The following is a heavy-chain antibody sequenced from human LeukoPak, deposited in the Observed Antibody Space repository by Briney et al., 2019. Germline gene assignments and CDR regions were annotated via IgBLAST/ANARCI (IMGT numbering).Heavy chain of an antibody. D-gene: IGHD6-13*01. CDR2: IKQDGSET. J-gene: IGHJ4*02. V-gene: IGHV3-7*04. CDR1: GFTVSSNS. CDR3: VRYSSWAFDY. Sequence: QPGGSLRLSCAVSGFTVSSNSMNWVRQAPGKGLEWVANIKQDGSETYYVDSVKGRFTISRDNAKSSLYLQMNSLRAEDTAVYYCVRYSSWAFDYWGQGTLVTVSS.